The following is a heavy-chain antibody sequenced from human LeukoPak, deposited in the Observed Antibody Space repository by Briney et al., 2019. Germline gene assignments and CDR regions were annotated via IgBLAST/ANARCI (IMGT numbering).Heavy chain of an antibody. CDR3: ARDTQPGQQLVFAP. CDR2: INTNPGNP. CDR1: GYTFTSYA. V-gene: IGHV7-4-1*02. Sequence: ASVKVSCKASGYTFTSYAMNWVRQAPGQGLEWMGWINTNPGNPTYAQGFTGRFVFSLDTSVSTAYLQISSLKAEDTAVYYCARDTQPGQQLVFAPWGQGTLVTVSS. J-gene: IGHJ5*02. D-gene: IGHD6-13*01.